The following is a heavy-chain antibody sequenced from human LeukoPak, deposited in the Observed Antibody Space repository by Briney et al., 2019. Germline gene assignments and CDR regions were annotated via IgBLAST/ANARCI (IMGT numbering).Heavy chain of an antibody. Sequence: SETLSLACTVSGDSLTSYFWSWIRQPAGKGLEWIGRIYSSGSTNYNPSLESRVTMSVDTSQNQFSLKLNSVTAADTAVYYCSSSPRESNRLNYWGQGTLVTVSS. CDR2: IYSSGST. CDR1: GDSLTSYF. J-gene: IGHJ4*02. V-gene: IGHV4-4*07. D-gene: IGHD2/OR15-2a*01. CDR3: SSSPRESNRLNY.